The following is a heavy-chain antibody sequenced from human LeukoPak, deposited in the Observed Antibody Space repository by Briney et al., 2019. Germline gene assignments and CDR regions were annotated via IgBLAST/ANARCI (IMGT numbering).Heavy chain of an antibody. CDR2: INHSGST. V-gene: IGHV4-34*01. CDR1: GGSFSGYY. J-gene: IGHJ4*02. D-gene: IGHD1-26*01. Sequence: SETLSLTCVVYGGSFSGYYWSWIRQPPGKGLEWIGEINHSGSTNYNPSLKSRVTVSVDTSKNQFSLKLSSVTAADTAVYYCVFTTGSYYLDSWGQGTLVTVSS. CDR3: VFTTGSYYLDS.